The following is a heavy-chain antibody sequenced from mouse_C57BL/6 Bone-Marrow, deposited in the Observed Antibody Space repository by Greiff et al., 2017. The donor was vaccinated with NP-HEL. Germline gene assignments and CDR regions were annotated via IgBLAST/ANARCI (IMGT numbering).Heavy chain of an antibody. CDR2: IYPGGGYT. CDR3: ARSSYLYYFDY. Sequence: QVHVKQSGAELVRPGTSVKMSCKASGYTFTNYWIGWAKQRPGHGLEWIGDIYPGGGYTNYNEKFKGKATLTADKSSSTAYMQFSSLTSEDSAIYYCARSSYLYYFDYWGQGTTLTVSA. J-gene: IGHJ2*01. D-gene: IGHD1-1*01. V-gene: IGHV1-63*01. CDR1: GYTFTNYW.